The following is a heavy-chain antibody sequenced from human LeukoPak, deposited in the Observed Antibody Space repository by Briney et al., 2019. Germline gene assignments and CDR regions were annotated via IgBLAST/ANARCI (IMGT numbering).Heavy chain of an antibody. D-gene: IGHD1-1*01. J-gene: IGHJ4*02. Sequence: PGGSLRLSCAASGFTFSSYSMNWVRQAPGKGLEWVSYISSSSSTIYYADSVKGRFTIYRDNAKNSLYLQMNSLRDEDTAVYYCARDRIPRETRAEGIDYWGQGTLVTVSS. V-gene: IGHV3-48*02. CDR2: ISSSSSTI. CDR3: ARDRIPRETRAEGIDY. CDR1: GFTFSSYS.